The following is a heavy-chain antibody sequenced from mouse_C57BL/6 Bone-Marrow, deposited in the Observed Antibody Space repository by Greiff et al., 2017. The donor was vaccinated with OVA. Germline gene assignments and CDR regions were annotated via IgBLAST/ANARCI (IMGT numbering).Heavy chain of an antibody. J-gene: IGHJ1*03. Sequence: VQLQQPGAELVMPGASVKLSCKASGYTFTSYWMHWVKQRPGQGLEWIGEIDPSDSYTNYHQKFKGKSTLTVDKSSSTAYMQLSRLTSEDSAVYYCATYYGSSYVGWYFDVWGTGTTVTVSS. CDR2: IDPSDSYT. D-gene: IGHD1-1*01. CDR3: ATYYGSSYVGWYFDV. CDR1: GYTFTSYW. V-gene: IGHV1-69*01.